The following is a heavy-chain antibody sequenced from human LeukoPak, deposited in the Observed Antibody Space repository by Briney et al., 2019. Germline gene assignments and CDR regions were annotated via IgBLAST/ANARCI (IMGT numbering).Heavy chain of an antibody. V-gene: IGHV3-30*04. CDR2: ISYDGSNK. J-gene: IGHJ6*02. D-gene: IGHD6-19*01. CDR1: GFAFSSYA. Sequence: QSGGSLRLSCAASGFAFSSYAMHWVRQAPGKGLEWVAVISYDGSNKYYADSVKGRFTISRDNSMNTLYLQMNSLRAEDTAVYYCASPGYSSGWYGVEYYYYGMDVWGQGTTVTVSS. CDR3: ASPGYSSGWYGVEYYYYGMDV.